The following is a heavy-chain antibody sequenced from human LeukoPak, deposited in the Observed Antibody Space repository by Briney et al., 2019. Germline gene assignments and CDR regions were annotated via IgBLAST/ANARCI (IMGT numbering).Heavy chain of an antibody. D-gene: IGHD4-17*01. J-gene: IGHJ5*02. CDR3: ARADYGDYLLWFDP. CDR2: IYYSGST. Sequence: PSETLSLTCTVSGGSISSGDYYWSWIRQPPGKGLEWIGYIYYSGSTYYNPSLKSRVTISVDTSKNQFSLKLSSVTAADTAMYYCARADYGDYLLWFDPWGQGTLVTVSS. V-gene: IGHV4-30-4*01. CDR1: GGSISSGDYY.